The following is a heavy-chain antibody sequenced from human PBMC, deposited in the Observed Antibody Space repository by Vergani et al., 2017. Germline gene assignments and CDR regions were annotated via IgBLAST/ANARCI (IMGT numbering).Heavy chain of an antibody. CDR3: ASKAANDGYDYYGMDV. CDR1: GGSICSYY. D-gene: IGHD6-25*01. J-gene: IGHJ6*02. Sequence: QVQLQESGPGLVKPSQTLSLTCTVSGGSICSYYWSWIRQPPGKGLEWIGYIYYSGSTNYNPSLKSRVTISVDTSKNQFSLKLSSVTAADTAVYYCASKAANDGYDYYGMDVWGQGTTVTVSS. V-gene: IGHV4-59*01. CDR2: IYYSGST.